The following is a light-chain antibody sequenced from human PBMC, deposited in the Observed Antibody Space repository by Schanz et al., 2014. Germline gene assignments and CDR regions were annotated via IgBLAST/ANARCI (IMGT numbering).Light chain of an antibody. Sequence: QSALTQPPSASGSPGQSVTISCTGTSSDVGGYNFVSWYQQYPGKAPKLIIYDVSNRPSGVSNRFSGSKSGNTASLTISGLQAEDEADYYCCSYAGSSTWVFGGGTKLTVL. CDR3: CSYAGSSTWV. CDR1: SSDVGGYNF. CDR2: DVS. V-gene: IGLV2-23*02. J-gene: IGLJ3*02.